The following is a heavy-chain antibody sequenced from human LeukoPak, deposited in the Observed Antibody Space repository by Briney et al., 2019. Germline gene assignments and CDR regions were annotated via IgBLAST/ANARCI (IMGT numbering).Heavy chain of an antibody. J-gene: IGHJ4*02. V-gene: IGHV4-34*01. CDR1: GVSFDDYY. CDR2: INHSGYT. Sequence: SETLSLTWAVSGVSFDDYYWSWVRQTPGNGLEWLGEINHSGYTNDTPSVKSRVTLSIDTSRQQFSLNLRSVPVADAGIYYCTRMTTAHDYRGQGTLVTVSS. CDR3: TRMTTAHDY. D-gene: IGHD4-17*01.